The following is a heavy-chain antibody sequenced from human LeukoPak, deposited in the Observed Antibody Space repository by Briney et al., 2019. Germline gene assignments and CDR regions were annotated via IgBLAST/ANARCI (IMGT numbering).Heavy chain of an antibody. CDR2: IYYSGRT. Sequence: KPSETLSLTCTVSGGAISSYYWSWIRQPPGKGLEWIGYIYYSGRTNYNPPLTSRVTISVDTSKNKFSRKLSSVTAADTAVYYCAGEERWLQAFDYWGQGTLVTVSS. CDR3: AGEERWLQAFDY. CDR1: GGAISSYY. V-gene: IGHV4-59*01. D-gene: IGHD5-24*01. J-gene: IGHJ4*02.